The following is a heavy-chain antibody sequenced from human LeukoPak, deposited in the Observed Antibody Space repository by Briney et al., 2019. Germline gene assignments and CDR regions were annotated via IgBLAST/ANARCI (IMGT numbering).Heavy chain of an antibody. V-gene: IGHV4-30-4*01. J-gene: IGHJ4*02. CDR2: IYYSGST. CDR1: GGSISSGDYY. CDR3: ARSLGELFDY. Sequence: SQTLSLTCTVSGGSISSGDYYWRWIRQPPGRGLEWIGYIYYSGSTYYNPSLKSRVTISVDTSKNQFSLKLSSVTAADTAVYYCARSLGELFDYWGQGTLVTVSS. D-gene: IGHD3-10*01.